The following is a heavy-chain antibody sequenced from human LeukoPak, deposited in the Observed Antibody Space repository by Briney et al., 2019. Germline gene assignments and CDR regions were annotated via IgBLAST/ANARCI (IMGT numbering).Heavy chain of an antibody. V-gene: IGHV4-30-4*01. Sequence: PSQTLSLTCSVSGGSISSGDHYWTWIRPPPGGGLEWMGFITLYSDTTSYNPSLKGRLMISIDTSKNQLSLTLTSVTAADTAVYFCARGFGYDFADYWGQGILVTVSS. D-gene: IGHD2-2*01. CDR2: ITLYSDTT. J-gene: IGHJ4*02. CDR3: ARGFGYDFADY. CDR1: GGSISSGDHY.